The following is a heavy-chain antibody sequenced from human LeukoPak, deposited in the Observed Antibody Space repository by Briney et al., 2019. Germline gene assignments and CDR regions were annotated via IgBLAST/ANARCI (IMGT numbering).Heavy chain of an antibody. V-gene: IGHV3-23*01. D-gene: IGHD3-22*01. CDR3: AKPPASMIVVVMNNWFDP. CDR2: GSGGST. J-gene: IGHJ5*02. Sequence: GSGGSTYYADSVKRRFTISRDNSKNTLYLQMNSLRAEDTAVYYCAKPPASMIVVVMNNWFDPWGQGALVTVSS.